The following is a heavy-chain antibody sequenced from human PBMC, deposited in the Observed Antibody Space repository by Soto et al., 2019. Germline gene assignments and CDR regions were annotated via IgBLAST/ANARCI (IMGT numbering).Heavy chain of an antibody. CDR1: GGSISSSSYY. CDR2: IYYSGST. J-gene: IGHJ4*02. V-gene: IGHV4-39*01. CDR3: ARQAVRDIVVVPAAIII. D-gene: IGHD2-2*02. Sequence: LSLTCTVSGGSISSSSYYWGWIRQPPGKGLEWIGSIYYSGSTYYNPSLKSRVTISVDTSKNQFSLKLSSVTAADTAVYYCARQAVRDIVVVPAAIIIWGQGTLVTVSS.